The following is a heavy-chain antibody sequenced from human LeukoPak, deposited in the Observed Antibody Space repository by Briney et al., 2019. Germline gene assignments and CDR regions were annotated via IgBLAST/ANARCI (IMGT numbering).Heavy chain of an antibody. CDR3: VDSSGSR. Sequence: GGSLRISCAASGFTFSSYAMSWVRQAPGKGLEWVSAISAGGGSTYYADSVKGRFTISRDNSKNTLYLQMNSLRAEDTAVYYCVDSSGSRWGQGTLVTVSS. CDR2: ISAGGGST. D-gene: IGHD3-22*01. V-gene: IGHV3-23*01. CDR1: GFTFSSYA. J-gene: IGHJ4*02.